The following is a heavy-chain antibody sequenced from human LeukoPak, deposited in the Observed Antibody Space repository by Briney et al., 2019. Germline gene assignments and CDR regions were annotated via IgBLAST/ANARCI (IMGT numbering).Heavy chain of an antibody. Sequence: GASVKVSCKASGYTFTSYGISWVRQAPGQGLEWMGWIRAYNDNTNYAQKLQGRVTMTTDTSTSTAYMELRSLRSDDTAVYYCARVHYDILTGYSYFDYWGQGTLVTVSS. CDR3: ARVHYDILTGYSYFDY. V-gene: IGHV1-18*01. J-gene: IGHJ4*02. D-gene: IGHD3-9*01. CDR1: GYTFTSYG. CDR2: IRAYNDNT.